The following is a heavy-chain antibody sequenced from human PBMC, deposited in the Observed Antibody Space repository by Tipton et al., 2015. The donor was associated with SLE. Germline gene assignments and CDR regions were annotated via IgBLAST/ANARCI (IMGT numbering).Heavy chain of an antibody. Sequence: QLVQSGTEVKKPGASVKVSCLASGYTFGAYYTHWFRQAPGQGLEWMGWVNPNSGGTNFAQKFQGRVTVTRDTSISTAYMELSRLRSDDTAVYYCARGTSGDYVGVAFDVWGQGTVVTVSS. J-gene: IGHJ3*01. CDR3: ARGTSGDYVGVAFDV. CDR1: GYTFGAYY. V-gene: IGHV1-2*02. D-gene: IGHD4-17*01. CDR2: VNPNSGGT.